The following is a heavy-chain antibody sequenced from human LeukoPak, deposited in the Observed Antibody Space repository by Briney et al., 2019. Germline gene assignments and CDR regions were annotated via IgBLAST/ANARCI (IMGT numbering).Heavy chain of an antibody. V-gene: IGHV3-21*01. CDR3: ARVDSSGWYVAHDY. CDR2: ISTSSRYI. D-gene: IGHD6-19*01. J-gene: IGHJ4*02. Sequence: PGGSLTLSCAASGFTFTSYSMNWVRQPPGKGLEWVSSISTSSRYIYYADSVKGRFTTSRDNAKNSLYLQMNSLRAEDTAVYYCARVDSSGWYVAHDYWGQGTLVTVSS. CDR1: GFTFTSYS.